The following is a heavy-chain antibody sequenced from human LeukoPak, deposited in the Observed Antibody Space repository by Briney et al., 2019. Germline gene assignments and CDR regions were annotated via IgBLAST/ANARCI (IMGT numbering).Heavy chain of an antibody. V-gene: IGHV4-59*01. CDR1: GGSISSYY. D-gene: IGHD1-14*01. CDR3: ARDLGNGITGY. CDR2: IYYSGST. J-gene: IGHJ4*02. Sequence: PSETLSLTCTVSGGSISSYYWSWIRQPPGEGLEWIGYIYYSGSTNYNPSLKSRVTISVDTSKNQFSLKLSSVTAADTAVYYCARDLGNGITGYWGQGTLVTVSS.